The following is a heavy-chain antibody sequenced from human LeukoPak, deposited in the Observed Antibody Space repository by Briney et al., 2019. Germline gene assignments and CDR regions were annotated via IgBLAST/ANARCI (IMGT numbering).Heavy chain of an antibody. D-gene: IGHD1-26*01. J-gene: IGHJ3*02. V-gene: IGHV3-23*01. Sequence: PGGSLRLSCAASGFTFSSYAMSWVRQAPGKGLEWVSAISGSGGSTYYADSVKGRFTIPRDNSKNTLYLQMNSLRAEDTAVYYWEKWGLNFMFFDIGGKGTMVTVFS. CDR2: ISGSGGST. CDR3: EKWGLNFMFFDI. CDR1: GFTFSSYA.